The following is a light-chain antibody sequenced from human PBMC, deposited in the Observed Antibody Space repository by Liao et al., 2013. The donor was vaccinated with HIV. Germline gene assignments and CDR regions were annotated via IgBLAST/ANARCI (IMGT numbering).Light chain of an antibody. CDR2: KDS. CDR3: YSAADNILE. V-gene: IGLV3-27*01. J-gene: IGLJ3*02. CDR1: KLGDKY. Sequence: SYELTQPPSVSVSPGQTASIACSGDKLGDKYACWYQQKPGQAPVLVIYKDSERPSGIPERFSGSNSGTTVTLTISGAQVEDEADYYCYSAADNILEFGGGTKLTVL.